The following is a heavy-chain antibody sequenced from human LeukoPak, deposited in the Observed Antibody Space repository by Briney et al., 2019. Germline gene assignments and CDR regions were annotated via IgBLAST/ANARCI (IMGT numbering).Heavy chain of an antibody. Sequence: PGGSLRLSCAASGFTFSSYAMSWVRQAPGKGLEWVSAISGSGGSTYYADSVKGRFNISRDNSKNTLYLQMNSLRAEDTAVYFCAGGNTWPGLSYWGQGTLLTVSS. CDR1: GFTFSSYA. V-gene: IGHV3-23*01. D-gene: IGHD6-25*01. CDR2: ISGSGGST. J-gene: IGHJ4*02. CDR3: AGGNTWPGLSY.